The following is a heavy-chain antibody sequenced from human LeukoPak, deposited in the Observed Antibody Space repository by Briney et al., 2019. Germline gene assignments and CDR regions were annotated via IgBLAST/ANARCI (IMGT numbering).Heavy chain of an antibody. Sequence: VQLVESGGGVVQPGRSLRLSCTASGFTFGDYAMSWVRQAPGKGLEWVGFIRSKAYGGTTEYAASVKGRFTISRDDSKSIAYLQMNSLKTEDTAVYYCIAAAGKGYWGQGTLVTVSS. J-gene: IGHJ4*02. CDR2: IRSKAYGGTT. CDR1: GFTFGDYA. D-gene: IGHD6-13*01. V-gene: IGHV3-49*04. CDR3: IAAAGKGY.